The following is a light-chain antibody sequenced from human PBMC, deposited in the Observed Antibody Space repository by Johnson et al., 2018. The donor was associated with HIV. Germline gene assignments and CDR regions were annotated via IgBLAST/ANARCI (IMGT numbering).Light chain of an antibody. J-gene: IGLJ1*01. CDR3: GTWDSRLNAYV. CDR1: TCDIGNNY. CDR2: DNN. V-gene: IGLV1-51*01. Sequence: QSVLTQPPSVSAAPGQKVTISCSGNTCDIGNNYVSCHQQLPGTAPKLLIYDNNKRPSGIPDRISGSKSGTSATLGITGLQTGDEADYYCGTWDSRLNAYVVGAGTKVTVL.